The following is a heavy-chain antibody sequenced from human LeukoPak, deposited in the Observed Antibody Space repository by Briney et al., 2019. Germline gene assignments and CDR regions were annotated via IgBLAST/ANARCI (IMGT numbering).Heavy chain of an antibody. V-gene: IGHV4-59*01. CDR1: GGSMNNYY. J-gene: IGHJ4*02. CDR3: ARYTLGGGDCYDN. Sequence: KASETLSLTCTVSGGSMNNYYWSWIRQPPGEGLEWIGYISYSGSTNYNPSLRSRVTISVDTSKNQFSLKLSSVTAADTALYYCARYTLGGGDCYDNWGQGTLVTVSS. D-gene: IGHD2-21*02. CDR2: ISYSGST.